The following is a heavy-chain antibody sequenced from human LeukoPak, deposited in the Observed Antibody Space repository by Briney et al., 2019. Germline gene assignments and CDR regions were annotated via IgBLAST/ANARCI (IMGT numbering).Heavy chain of an antibody. CDR2: MNWNAGRT. D-gene: IGHD3-22*01. J-gene: IGHJ4*02. Sequence: GGSLRLSCAASGFTFGDYGMSWVRQAPGKGLEWVSGMNWNAGRTGYADSVKGRFTISRDNAKNSLYLRMNSLRAEDTALYYCARGDSRFGYWGQGTLVTVSS. CDR3: ARGDSRFGY. CDR1: GFTFGDYG. V-gene: IGHV3-20*04.